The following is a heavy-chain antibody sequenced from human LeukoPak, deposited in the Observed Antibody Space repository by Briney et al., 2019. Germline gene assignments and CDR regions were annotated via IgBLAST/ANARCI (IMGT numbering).Heavy chain of an antibody. CDR2: ISYDGGDK. J-gene: IGHJ4*02. CDR3: ARKDYPASSGFVIGY. D-gene: IGHD3-22*01. CDR1: GFTFSRYT. V-gene: IGHV3-30*04. Sequence: GRSLRLSCVASGFTFSRYTMHWVRQAPGKGLEWVAVISYDGGDKYYADSVKGRFTISRDDSRNTLYLQMDSPRAEDTAVYYCARKDYPASSGFVIGYWGQGTLVTVSA.